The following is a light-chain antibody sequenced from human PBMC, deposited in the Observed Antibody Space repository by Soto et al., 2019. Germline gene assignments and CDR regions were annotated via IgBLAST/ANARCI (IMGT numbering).Light chain of an antibody. Sequence: DIQMTQSPSSLSASVGYRVTITCRASQSISSYLNWYQQKPGKAPKLLIYDASSLESGVPSRFSGSGSGTEFTLTISSLEPEDFAVYYCHQRKSWPRTFGQGTKVDI. J-gene: IGKJ1*01. CDR2: DAS. V-gene: IGKV1-39*01. CDR3: HQRKSWPRT. CDR1: QSISSY.